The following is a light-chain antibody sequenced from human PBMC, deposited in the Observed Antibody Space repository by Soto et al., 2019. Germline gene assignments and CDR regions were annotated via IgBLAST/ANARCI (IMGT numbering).Light chain of an antibody. CDR2: EGT. Sequence: QCALTQPASVCGSPGQSITVSCTGTSSDVGAYNLVSWYQQHPGKAPRLIIYEGTKRPSGISHRFSGSKSDNTASLTISGLRAEDEAHYHCWSYAGSRTFVFGGGTKLTVL. CDR1: SSDVGAYNL. J-gene: IGLJ3*02. CDR3: WSYAGSRTFV. V-gene: IGLV2-23*01.